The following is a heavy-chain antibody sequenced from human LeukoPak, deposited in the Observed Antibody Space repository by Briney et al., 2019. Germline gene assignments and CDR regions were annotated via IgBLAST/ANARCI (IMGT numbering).Heavy chain of an antibody. CDR2: IIPILGIA. D-gene: IGHD3-3*01. J-gene: IGHJ3*02. CDR3: ARGWGITIFGVVSAFDI. CDR1: GGTFSSYT. Sequence: GASVKVSCKASGGTFSSYTISWVRQAPGQGLEWMGRIIPILGIANYAQKFQGRVTITADKSTSTAYMELSSLRSEDTAVYYCARGWGITIFGVVSAFDIWGQGTMVTVSS. V-gene: IGHV1-69*02.